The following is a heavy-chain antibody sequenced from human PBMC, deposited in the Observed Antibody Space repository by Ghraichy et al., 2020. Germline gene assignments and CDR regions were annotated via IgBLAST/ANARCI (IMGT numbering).Heavy chain of an antibody. Sequence: SQTLSLTCAVSGGSISGDYWSWIRQSPGKGLEWIGYIYYTGSTKYSPSLGSRVTISVDTSRRQFSLEVKSVTAADTAVYYCVRAGVTTDRFDYWGQGILVTVSS. CDR3: VRAGVTTDRFDY. CDR1: GGSISGDY. J-gene: IGHJ4*02. D-gene: IGHD2-21*02. V-gene: IGHV4-59*01. CDR2: IYYTGST.